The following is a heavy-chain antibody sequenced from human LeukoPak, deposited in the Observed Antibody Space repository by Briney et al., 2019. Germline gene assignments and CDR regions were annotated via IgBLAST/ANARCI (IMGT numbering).Heavy chain of an antibody. CDR3: ARGMRWLQSLYY. CDR1: GYTFTSYD. V-gene: IGHV1-8*01. CDR2: MNPNSGNT. J-gene: IGHJ4*02. D-gene: IGHD5-24*01. Sequence: ASVKVSCKASGYTFTSYDINWVRQATGQGLEWMGWMNPNSGNTGYAQKFQGRVTMTRNTSISTAYMELSSLRSEDTAVYFCARGMRWLQSLYYWGPVTPVTVSS.